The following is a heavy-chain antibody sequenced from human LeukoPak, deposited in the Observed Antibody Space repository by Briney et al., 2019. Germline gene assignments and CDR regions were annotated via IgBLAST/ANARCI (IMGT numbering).Heavy chain of an antibody. CDR2: INAGNGNT. CDR3: ARYYDSSGYWEIDY. J-gene: IGHJ4*02. V-gene: IGHV1-3*01. CDR1: GYTFTTSA. D-gene: IGHD3-22*01. Sequence: ASVKVSCKTSGYTFTTSAMHWVRQAPGQRLEWMGWINAGNGNTKYSQKFQGRVTITRDTSASTAYMELSSLRSEDTAVYYCARYYDSSGYWEIDYWGQGTLVTVSS.